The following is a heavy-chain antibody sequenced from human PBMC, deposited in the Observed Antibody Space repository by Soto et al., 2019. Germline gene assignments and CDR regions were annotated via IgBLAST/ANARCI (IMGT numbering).Heavy chain of an antibody. D-gene: IGHD3-22*01. J-gene: IGHJ4*02. Sequence: RVSRTGAGGRSVDHCGRCIFKDTWKGLEWVSYISRSGDIIYYAESAKGRFTISRDNAKKSLYLQMNSLRAEDTALYHCARDLGYYASDGYFDYWGQATVVTDSS. V-gene: IGHV3-11*01. CDR2: ISRSGDII. CDR3: ARDLGYYASDGYFDY. CDR1: GGRSVDHC.